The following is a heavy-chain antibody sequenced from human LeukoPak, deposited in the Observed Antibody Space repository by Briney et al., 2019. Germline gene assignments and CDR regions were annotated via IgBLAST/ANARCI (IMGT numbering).Heavy chain of an antibody. CDR1: GFTFDDYG. CDR2: INWNGGST. CDR3: AREVRRVSYYYYYMDV. Sequence: PGGSLRLSCAASGFTFDDYGMSWVRQAPGKGLEWVSGINWNGGSTGYADSVKGRFTISRDNAKNSLYLQMNSLRAEDTALYYCAREVRRVSYYYYYMDVWGKGTTVTVSS. J-gene: IGHJ6*03. D-gene: IGHD3-10*01. V-gene: IGHV3-20*04.